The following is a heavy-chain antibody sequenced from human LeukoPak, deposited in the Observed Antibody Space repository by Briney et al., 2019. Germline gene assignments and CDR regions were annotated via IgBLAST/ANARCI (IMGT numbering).Heavy chain of an antibody. J-gene: IGHJ4*02. CDR2: ISSSSSTI. CDR1: GFTFSSYS. CDR3: AKGIQLWLQGYYFDY. D-gene: IGHD5-18*01. V-gene: IGHV3-48*01. Sequence: GGSLRLSCAASGFTFSSYSMNWVRQAPGKGLEWVSYISSSSSTIYYADSVKGRFTISRDNAKNSLYLQMNSLRAEDTAVYYCAKGIQLWLQGYYFDYWGQGTLVTVSS.